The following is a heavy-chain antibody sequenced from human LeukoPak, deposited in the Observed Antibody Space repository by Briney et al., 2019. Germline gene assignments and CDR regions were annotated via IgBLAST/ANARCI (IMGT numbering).Heavy chain of an antibody. CDR1: GFTFSNAW. D-gene: IGHD3-16*02. V-gene: IGHV3-15*01. CDR3: TTARDYVWGSYRSRFDY. Sequence: PGGSLRLSCAASGFTFSNAWMSWVRQAPGKGLEWVGRIKSKTDGGTTDYAAPVKGRFTISRDDSKNTLYLQMNSLKTEDTAVYYCTTARDYVWGSYRSRFDYWGQGTLVTVSS. CDR2: IKSKTDGGTT. J-gene: IGHJ4*02.